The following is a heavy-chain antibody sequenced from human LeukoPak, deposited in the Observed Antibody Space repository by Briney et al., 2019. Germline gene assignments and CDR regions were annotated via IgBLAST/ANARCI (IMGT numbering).Heavy chain of an antibody. J-gene: IGHJ4*02. V-gene: IGHV3-15*01. CDR3: ASYGSGSHDY. Sequence: GGSLRLSCAASGFTFSNAWMNWVRQAPGKGLEWVGRIKTKTEGGTTDYAAPVKGRFTISRDDSKNTVYLQMNSLKIEDTAVYYCASYGSGSHDYWGQGSLVTVSS. CDR2: IKTKTEGGTT. D-gene: IGHD3-10*01. CDR1: GFTFSNAW.